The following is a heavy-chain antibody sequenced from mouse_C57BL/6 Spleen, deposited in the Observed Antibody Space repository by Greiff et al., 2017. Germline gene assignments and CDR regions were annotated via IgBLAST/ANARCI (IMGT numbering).Heavy chain of an antibody. J-gene: IGHJ4*01. CDR3: AGERGTVYITTERGAMDY. V-gene: IGHV5-4*03. CDR1: GFTFSSYA. CDR2: ISDGGSYT. D-gene: IGHD1-1*01. Sequence: EVKLVESGGGLVKPGGSLKLSCAASGFTFSSYAMSWVRQTPEKRLEWVATISDGGSYTYYPDNVKGRFTFSRDNAKNNLYLQMSNLKSEDTAMYNCAGERGTVYITTERGAMDYWGQGTSVTVSS.